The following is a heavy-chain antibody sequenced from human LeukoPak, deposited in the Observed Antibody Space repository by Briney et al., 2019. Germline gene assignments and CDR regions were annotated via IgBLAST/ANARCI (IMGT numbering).Heavy chain of an antibody. CDR2: ISTYNANT. J-gene: IGHJ5*02. CDR1: GYTFQTYG. Sequence: ASVKVSCKASGYTFQTYGITWVRQAPGQGLEWMGWISTYNANTNYAQKFQGRVTMTRDTSISTAYMELSRLRSDDTAVYYCARDGIVVVVAAWGPNWFDPWGQGTLVTVSS. V-gene: IGHV1-18*01. CDR3: ARDGIVVVVAAWGPNWFDP. D-gene: IGHD2-15*01.